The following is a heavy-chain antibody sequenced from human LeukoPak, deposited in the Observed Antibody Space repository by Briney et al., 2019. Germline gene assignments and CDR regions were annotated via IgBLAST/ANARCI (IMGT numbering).Heavy chain of an antibody. V-gene: IGHV3-48*03. J-gene: IGHJ4*02. CDR2: ISSSGSTI. D-gene: IGHD2-8*01. CDR3: ARGLYAFDY. Sequence: PGGSLRLSCAASGFTFSSYEMNWVRQAPGKGLEWVSYISSSGSTIYYADSVKGRFTISRDNAKNSLYLRMNSLRAEDTAVYYCARGLYAFDYWGRGTLVTVSS. CDR1: GFTFSSYE.